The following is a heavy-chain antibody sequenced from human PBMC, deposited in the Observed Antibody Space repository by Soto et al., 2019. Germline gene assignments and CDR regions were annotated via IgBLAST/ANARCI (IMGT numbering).Heavy chain of an antibody. Sequence: GGSLRLSCAASGFTFSSYAMHWVRQAPGKGLEWVAVISYDGSNKYYADSVKGRFTISRDNSKNTLYLQMNSLRAEDTAVYYCARDGSTLIVGAKDYWGQGTLVTVSS. J-gene: IGHJ4*02. V-gene: IGHV3-30-3*01. D-gene: IGHD1-26*01. CDR2: ISYDGSNK. CDR1: GFTFSSYA. CDR3: ARDGSTLIVGAKDY.